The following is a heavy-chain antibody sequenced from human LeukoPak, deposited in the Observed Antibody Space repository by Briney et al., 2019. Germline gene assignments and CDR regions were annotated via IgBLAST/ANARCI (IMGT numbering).Heavy chain of an antibody. Sequence: ASVKLSCKASGYTFTGYYMHWVRQAPGQGLEWMGWINPNSGGTNYAQKFQGRVTMTRDTSISTAYMELSRLRSDDTAVYYRARIGGFSGYEFFDYRGPGSLVTVSS. CDR2: INPNSGGT. CDR3: ARIGGFSGYEFFDY. V-gene: IGHV1-2*02. CDR1: GYTFTGYY. J-gene: IGHJ4*02. D-gene: IGHD5-12*01.